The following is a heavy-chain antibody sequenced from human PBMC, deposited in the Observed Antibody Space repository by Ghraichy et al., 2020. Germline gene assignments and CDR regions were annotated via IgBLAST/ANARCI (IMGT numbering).Heavy chain of an antibody. CDR3: ARGRGSGGYFYMDV. D-gene: IGHD3-16*01. CDR1: GHSISGYF. V-gene: IGHV4-59*01. J-gene: IGHJ6*03. CDR2: VFSSGIS. Sequence: SETLSLTCNVSGHSISGYFWSWIRQPPGKGLEWIGYVFSSGISSYSPSFKSRLTLSADTSMNQFSLKLTSMSAADTAVYFFARGRGSGGYFYMDVWGAGTTVIVSS.